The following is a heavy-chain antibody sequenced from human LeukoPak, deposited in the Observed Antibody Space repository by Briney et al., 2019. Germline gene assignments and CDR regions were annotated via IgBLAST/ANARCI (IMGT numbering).Heavy chain of an antibody. D-gene: IGHD3-22*01. CDR1: GFTFSSYS. CDR3: AREYFYDSSGYLGY. J-gene: IGHJ4*02. V-gene: IGHV3-21*01. Sequence: KPGGSLRLSCAASGFTFSSYSMNWVRQAPGKGLEWVSSINSSSNYIYYADSVKGRFTISRDNAKNSLYLQMNSLRAEDTAAYYCAREYFYDSSGYLGYWGQGTLVTVS. CDR2: INSSSNYI.